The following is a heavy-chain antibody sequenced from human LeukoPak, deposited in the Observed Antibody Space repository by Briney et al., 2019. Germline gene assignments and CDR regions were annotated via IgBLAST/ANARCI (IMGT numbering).Heavy chain of an antibody. Sequence: SETLSLTCAVSGASIRSSGSFWGWFRQPPGKGLELLGTISHSGTTYYNPSLKSRVTISVDTSKNQFSLKLSSVTAADTAVYYCARAEITMVRGVIITDWGQGTLVTVSS. J-gene: IGHJ4*02. CDR3: ARAEITMVRGVIITD. D-gene: IGHD3-10*01. V-gene: IGHV4-39*07. CDR1: GASIRSSGSF. CDR2: ISHSGTT.